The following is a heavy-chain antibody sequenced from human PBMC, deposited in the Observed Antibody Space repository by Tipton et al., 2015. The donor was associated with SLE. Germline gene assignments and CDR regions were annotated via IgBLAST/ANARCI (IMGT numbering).Heavy chain of an antibody. J-gene: IGHJ4*02. D-gene: IGHD2-8*02. CDR2: TYYRSKWYT. V-gene: IGHV6-1*01. CDR1: GDSVSSNSAAA. Sequence: GLVKPSQTLSLTCAISGDSVSSNSAAAWNWIRRSPSRGLEWLGRTYYRSKWYTDYAESLKSRITIRPDTSKNQVSLQLNSVTPEDTAVYYCARELEVFDKWGMLFDHWGQGTLVTVSS. CDR3: ARELEVFDKWGMLFDH.